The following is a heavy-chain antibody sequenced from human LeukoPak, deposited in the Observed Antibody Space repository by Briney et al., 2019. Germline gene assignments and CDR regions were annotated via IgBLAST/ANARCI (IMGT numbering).Heavy chain of an antibody. Sequence: GGSLRLSCAASGFPFSNHAMSWVREPPGKGREGGSAISNGNTYYADSVRGSLTISRDDSKHMVYLQMNSLRVEDTARYYCVREAGYCASVCLKSNWFDPWGQGTLVTVSS. CDR3: VREAGYCASVCLKSNWFDP. J-gene: IGHJ5*02. CDR1: GFPFSNHA. D-gene: IGHD2-21*02. V-gene: IGHV3-23*01. CDR2: ISNGNT.